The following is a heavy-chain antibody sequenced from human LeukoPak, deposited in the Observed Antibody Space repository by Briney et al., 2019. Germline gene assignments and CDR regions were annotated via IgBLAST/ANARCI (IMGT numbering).Heavy chain of an antibody. CDR1: VVSINTDFYY. CDR3: AKNRRGIAPPGNYYYYMDV. J-gene: IGHJ6*03. D-gene: IGHD6-13*01. Sequence: SETLSLTCTVSVVSINTDFYYWSWIRQPAGKGLEWIGRIHTSGSTNYNPSLKSRVSISLDTSKNQFSLNLRSVTAADTAVYYCAKNRRGIAPPGNYYYYMDVWGKGTTVTISS. CDR2: IHTSGST. V-gene: IGHV4-61*02.